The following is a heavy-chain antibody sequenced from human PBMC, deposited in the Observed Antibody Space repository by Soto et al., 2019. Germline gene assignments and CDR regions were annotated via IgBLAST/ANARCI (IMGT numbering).Heavy chain of an antibody. CDR3: ARDRQIVVYYYGMDV. J-gene: IGHJ6*02. D-gene: IGHD3-22*01. V-gene: IGHV3-33*01. Sequence: GGSLRLSCAASGFTFSSYGMHWVRQAPGKGLEWVAVIWYDGSNKYYADSVKGRFTISRDNSKNTLYLQMNSLRAEDTAVYYCARDRQIVVYYYGMDVWGQGTTVTVSS. CDR2: IWYDGSNK. CDR1: GFTFSSYG.